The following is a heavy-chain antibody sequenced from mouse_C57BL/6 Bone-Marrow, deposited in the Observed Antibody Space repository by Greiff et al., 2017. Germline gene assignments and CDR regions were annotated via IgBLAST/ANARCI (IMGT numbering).Heavy chain of an antibody. Sequence: EVMLVESGGGLVQPGGSMKLSCVASGFTFSNYWMNWVRQSPEKGLEWVAQIRLKSDNYATHYAESVKGRFTISRDDSKSSVYLQMNNLRAEDTGIYYCTAHDHDGPGFAYWGQGTLVTVSA. J-gene: IGHJ3*01. D-gene: IGHD2-12*01. CDR1: GFTFSNYW. V-gene: IGHV6-3*01. CDR2: IRLKSDNYAT. CDR3: TAHDHDGPGFAY.